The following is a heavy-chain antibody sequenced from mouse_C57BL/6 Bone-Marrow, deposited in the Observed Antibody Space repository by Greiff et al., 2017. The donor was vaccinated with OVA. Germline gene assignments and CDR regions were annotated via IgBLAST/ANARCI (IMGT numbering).Heavy chain of an antibody. D-gene: IGHD2-1*01. Sequence: EVMLVEPGGGLVQPGGSLKLSCAASGFTFSDYYMYWVRQTPEKRLEWVAYISNGGGRTYYPDTVKGRFTLSRDNAKNTLYLQMSRLKSEDTAMYYCARIGNSYLYFDYWGQGTTLTVSS. J-gene: IGHJ2*01. CDR3: ARIGNSYLYFDY. CDR1: GFTFSDYY. CDR2: ISNGGGRT. V-gene: IGHV5-12*01.